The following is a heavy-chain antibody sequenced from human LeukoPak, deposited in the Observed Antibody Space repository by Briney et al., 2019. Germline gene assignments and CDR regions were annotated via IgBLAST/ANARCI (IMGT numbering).Heavy chain of an antibody. J-gene: IGHJ4*02. CDR2: INHSGST. Sequence: KSSETLSLTCAVYGGSFSGYYWSWIRQPPGKGLEWIGEINHSGSTNYNPSLKSRVTISVDTSKNQFSLKLSSVTAADTAVYYCAKDSLWFGRGNFDYWGQGTLVTVPS. D-gene: IGHD3-10*01. V-gene: IGHV4-34*01. CDR1: GGSFSGYY. CDR3: AKDSLWFGRGNFDY.